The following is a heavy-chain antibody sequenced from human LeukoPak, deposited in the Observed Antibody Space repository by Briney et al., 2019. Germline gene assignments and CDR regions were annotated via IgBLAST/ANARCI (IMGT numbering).Heavy chain of an antibody. D-gene: IGHD6-13*01. CDR2: INSDGSST. CDR3: ARDLEAAGLDY. CDR1: GFTFSSYW. Sequence: GGFLRLSCAASGFTFSSYWMHWVRQAPGKGLVWVSRINSDGSSTSYADSVKGRFTISRDNAKNTLYLQMNSLRAEDTAAYYCARDLEAAGLDYWGQGTLVTVSS. J-gene: IGHJ4*02. V-gene: IGHV3-74*01.